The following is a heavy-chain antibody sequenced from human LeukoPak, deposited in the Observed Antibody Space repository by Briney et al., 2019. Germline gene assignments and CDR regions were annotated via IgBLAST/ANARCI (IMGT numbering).Heavy chain of an antibody. CDR1: GFIFSSYG. V-gene: IGHV3-48*02. D-gene: IGHD1-26*01. Sequence: GGSLRLSCAASGFIFSSYGMHWVRQAPGKGLEWVSYVSGSSNTIYYADSVKGRFTISRDNANNSLSLQMSSLRDEDTAVYFCARGWDHFDFWGQGTLVTVSS. CDR3: ARGWDHFDF. CDR2: VSGSSNTI. J-gene: IGHJ4*02.